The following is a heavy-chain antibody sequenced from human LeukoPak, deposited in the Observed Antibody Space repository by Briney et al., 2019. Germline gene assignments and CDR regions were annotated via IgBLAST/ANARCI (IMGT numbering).Heavy chain of an antibody. CDR3: ARESSSGWLDWFDP. V-gene: IGHV1-69*13. Sequence: ASVKVSCKASGGTFNSYAINWVRQAPGQGLEWMGGIIPIVDTPNYAQKFQGRVTITADESTGTAYMELSSLRSEDTAVYYCARESSSGWLDWFDPWGQGTLVTVSS. CDR2: IIPIVDTP. D-gene: IGHD6-19*01. J-gene: IGHJ5*02. CDR1: GGTFNSYA.